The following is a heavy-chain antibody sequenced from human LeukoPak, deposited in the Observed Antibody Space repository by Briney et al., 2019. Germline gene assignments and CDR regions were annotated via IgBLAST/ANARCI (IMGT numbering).Heavy chain of an antibody. Sequence: QAGGSLRLSCAAPGFTFISYSMNWVRQAPGKGREWVSYISSSSSTIYYADSVKGRFTISRDNAKNSLYLQMNSLRDEDTAVYYCARVAKQQLALDYWGQGTLVTVSS. CDR3: ARVAKQQLALDY. D-gene: IGHD6-13*01. V-gene: IGHV3-48*02. CDR1: GFTFISYS. J-gene: IGHJ4*02. CDR2: ISSSSSTI.